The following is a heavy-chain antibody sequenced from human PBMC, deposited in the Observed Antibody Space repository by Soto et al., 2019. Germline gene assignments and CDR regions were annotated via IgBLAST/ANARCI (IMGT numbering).Heavy chain of an antibody. J-gene: IGHJ6*02. D-gene: IGHD2-2*01. CDR1: GYTFTGYY. Sequence: QVQLVQSGADVKTPGASVRVSCKASGYTFTGYYVHWVREAPGQGLELMGCINPETGGTSYAQKFQGRVTLSRDTSINTAYLELSRLRFDDAAVYFCARERYQVISDGMDVWGQGTTVTVSS. CDR3: ARERYQVISDGMDV. CDR2: INPETGGT. V-gene: IGHV1-2*02.